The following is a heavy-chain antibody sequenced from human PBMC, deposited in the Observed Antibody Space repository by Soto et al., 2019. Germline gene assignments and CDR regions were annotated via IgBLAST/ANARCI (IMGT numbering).Heavy chain of an antibody. CDR3: AKDIEIVLVPAALTFDY. J-gene: IGHJ4*02. D-gene: IGHD2-2*01. Sequence: EVQLLESGGGLVQPGGSLRLSCAASGFTFSSYAMSWVRQAPGKGLEWVSAISGSGGSTYYADSMKGRFTISRDNSKNPLYLQMNSLRAEDTAVYYCAKDIEIVLVPAALTFDYWGQGPLVTVSS. CDR2: ISGSGGST. V-gene: IGHV3-23*01. CDR1: GFTFSSYA.